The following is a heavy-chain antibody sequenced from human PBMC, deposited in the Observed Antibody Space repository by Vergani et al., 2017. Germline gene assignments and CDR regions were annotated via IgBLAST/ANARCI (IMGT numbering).Heavy chain of an antibody. D-gene: IGHD3-10*01. CDR2: IKQDGSEK. V-gene: IGHV3-7*04. CDR3: ARAKLLWFGELSMFDP. Sequence: EVQLVESGGGLVQPGGSLRLSCAASGFTFSSYWMSWVRQAPGKGLEWVANIKQDGSEKYYVDSVKGRFTISRDNAKNSLYLQMNSLRAEDTAVYYCARAKLLWFGELSMFDPWGQGTLVTVSS. CDR1: GFTFSSYW. J-gene: IGHJ5*02.